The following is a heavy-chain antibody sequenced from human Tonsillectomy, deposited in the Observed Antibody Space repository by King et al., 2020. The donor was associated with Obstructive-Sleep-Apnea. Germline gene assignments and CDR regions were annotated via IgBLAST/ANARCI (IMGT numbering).Heavy chain of an antibody. Sequence: QLVQSGGGLVQPGGSLRLSCAASGFTFSNYWMNWVRQAPGKGLEWVASIEQDGSEKYYVDFVKGRFTISRDNAKNSLYLQMNSLRAEDTAVYFCARYDYWGQGTLVTVSS. CDR3: ARYDY. V-gene: IGHV3-7*01. CDR1: GFTFSNYW. CDR2: IEQDGSEK. J-gene: IGHJ4*02.